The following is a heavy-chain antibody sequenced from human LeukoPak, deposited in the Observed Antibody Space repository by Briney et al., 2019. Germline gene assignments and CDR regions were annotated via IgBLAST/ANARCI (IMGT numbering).Heavy chain of an antibody. J-gene: IGHJ4*02. D-gene: IGHD5-24*01. CDR1: GFTFSFYD. V-gene: IGHV3-21*01. CDR3: ARIGPGTDVYNSFDS. Sequence: GGSLRLSCAASGFTFSFYDMTWVREAPGKGLEWVSSISRNSNSRFSAGSVRGRFIISRDDAKNSLFLDMNRLSGEDTGIYYCARIGPGTDVYNSFDSWGQGTLVTVSS. CDR2: ISRNSNSR.